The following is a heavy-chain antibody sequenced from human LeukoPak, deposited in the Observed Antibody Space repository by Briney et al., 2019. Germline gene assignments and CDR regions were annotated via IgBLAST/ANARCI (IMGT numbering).Heavy chain of an antibody. CDR3: ARGGYYYDSSGYWGAFDI. V-gene: IGHV4-59*01. CDR2: IYYSGST. D-gene: IGHD3-22*01. CDR1: GGSISSYY. J-gene: IGHJ3*02. Sequence: SETLSLTCTVSGGSISSYYWSWIRQPPGKGREWIGYIYYSGSTNYNPSLKSRVTISVDTSKNQFSLKLSSVTAADTAVYYCARGGYYYDSSGYWGAFDIWGQGTMVTVSS.